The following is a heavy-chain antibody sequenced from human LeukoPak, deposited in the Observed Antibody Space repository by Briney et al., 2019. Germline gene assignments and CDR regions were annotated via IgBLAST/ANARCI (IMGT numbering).Heavy chain of an antibody. V-gene: IGHV4-59*08. CDR3: AKWASDNRAFDL. Sequence: SETLSLTCTVSGTSITSYYWNWVRQAPGQGPEWIGYGHYSGSTKYNPPLKSRVTVSVDTSKNQFSLRLSSVTAADTAVYFCAKWASDNRAFDLWGQGTLVTVSS. CDR2: GHYSGST. D-gene: IGHD2-8*01. CDR1: GTSITSYY. J-gene: IGHJ4*02.